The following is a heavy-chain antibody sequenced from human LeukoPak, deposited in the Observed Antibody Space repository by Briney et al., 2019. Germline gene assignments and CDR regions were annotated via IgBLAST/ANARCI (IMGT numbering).Heavy chain of an antibody. CDR3: AKDSLGIAAASTGTRFDY. V-gene: IGHV3-30-3*01. Sequence: GRSLRLSCAASGFTFSSYAMHWVRQAPGKGLEWVAVISYDGSNKYYADSVKGRFTISRDNSKNTLYLQMNSLRAEDTAVYYCAKDSLGIAAASTGTRFDYWGQGTLVTVSS. D-gene: IGHD6-13*01. J-gene: IGHJ4*02. CDR1: GFTFSSYA. CDR2: ISYDGSNK.